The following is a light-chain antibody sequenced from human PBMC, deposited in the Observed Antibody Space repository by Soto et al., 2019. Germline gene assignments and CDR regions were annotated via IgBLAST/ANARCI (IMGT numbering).Light chain of an antibody. Sequence: VLTQSPGTLCVSPGERGTLSCMASQSVSNNYLAWYQQKPGQAPRLLIYGASNRATGIPDRFSGSGSGTDFTLTISRLEPEDFAVYYCQQYGSSGTFGQGTKVDIK. J-gene: IGKJ1*01. CDR3: QQYGSSGT. V-gene: IGKV3-20*01. CDR2: GAS. CDR1: QSVSNNY.